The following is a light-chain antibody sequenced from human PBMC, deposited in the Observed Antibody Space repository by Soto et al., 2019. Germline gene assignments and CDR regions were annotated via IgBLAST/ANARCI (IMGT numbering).Light chain of an antibody. Sequence: EIVLTQSPGTLSLSPGERATLSCRAGQYISSSSLAWYQQKPGQAPRLLIYGASSRATGIPDRFSGSESGTDFTLTISRLESEDFALYYCQQYGDSPLTFGQGTKVDIK. J-gene: IGKJ1*01. CDR1: QYISSSS. CDR2: GAS. V-gene: IGKV3-20*01. CDR3: QQYGDSPLT.